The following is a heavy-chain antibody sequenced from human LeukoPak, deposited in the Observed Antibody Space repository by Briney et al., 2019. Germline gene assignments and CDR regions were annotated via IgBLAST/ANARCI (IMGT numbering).Heavy chain of an antibody. CDR1: GFTFSSYE. CDR3: ARDVLNSAWLDFDY. CDR2: ISSSGSTI. D-gene: IGHD6-19*01. Sequence: HTGRSLRLSCAASGFTFSSYEMNWVRQAPGKGLEWVSYISSSGSTIYYADSVKGRFTISRDNSKNTLYLQMNSLRAEDTAVYYCARDVLNSAWLDFDYWGQGTLVTVSS. J-gene: IGHJ4*02. V-gene: IGHV3-48*03.